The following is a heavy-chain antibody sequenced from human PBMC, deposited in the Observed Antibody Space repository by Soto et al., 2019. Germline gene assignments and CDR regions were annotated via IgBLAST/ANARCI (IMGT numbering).Heavy chain of an antibody. J-gene: IGHJ4*02. CDR2: VSFSGRT. CDR1: GGSISTSYY. V-gene: IGHV4-59*01. Sequence: PSETLSLTCAVSGGSISTSYYWNWIRQSPGKELEWIGYVSFSGRTSYNPSLKSRVTISVDTSKNQLSLKLSSVTAADTAVYYCARSREMYYYDSSGYYAHWGQGTLVTVSS. CDR3: ARSREMYYYDSSGYYAH. D-gene: IGHD3-22*01.